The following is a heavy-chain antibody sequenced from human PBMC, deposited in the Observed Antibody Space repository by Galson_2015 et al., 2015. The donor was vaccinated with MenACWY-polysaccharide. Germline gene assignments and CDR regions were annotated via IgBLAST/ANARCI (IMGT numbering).Heavy chain of an antibody. CDR2: IYSRGST. Sequence: TLSLTCTVSGGSITSGSYYWSWIRQPAGKGLEWIGRIYSRGSTNYIPSLKSRVTISIDTSKNQVSLRRRSVTAADTAVYYCTSGHFRTVGATSWFHPLGQGTLVTVSS. J-gene: IGHJ5*01. CDR1: GGSITSGSYY. CDR3: TSGHFRTVGATSWFHP. V-gene: IGHV4-61*02. D-gene: IGHD1-26*01.